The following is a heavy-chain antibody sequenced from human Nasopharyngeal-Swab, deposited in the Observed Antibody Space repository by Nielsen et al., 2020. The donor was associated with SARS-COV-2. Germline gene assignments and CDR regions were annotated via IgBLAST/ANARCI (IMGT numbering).Heavy chain of an antibody. CDR2: ISGSGGST. CDR3: AKSNDILTGYSFDY. J-gene: IGHJ4*02. CDR1: GFTFSSYA. D-gene: IGHD3-9*01. V-gene: IGHV3-23*01. Sequence: GESLKISCAASGFTFSSYAMSWVCQAPGKGLEWVSAISGSGGSTYYADSVKGRFTISRDNSKNTLYLQMNSLRAEDTAVYYCAKSNDILTGYSFDYWGQGTLVTVSS.